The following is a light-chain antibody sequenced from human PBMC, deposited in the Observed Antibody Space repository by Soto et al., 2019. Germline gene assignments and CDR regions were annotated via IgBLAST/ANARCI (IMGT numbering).Light chain of an antibody. J-gene: IGKJ4*01. Sequence: EIVLTQSPGTLSLSPGERATLSCRASQSVSSSSLAWYQQKPGQAPGLLIYGASSRATGIPDRFSGSGSGTDFTLTIGRLEPEDFAVYYCQQYGSSLLTFGGGTKVEIK. CDR1: QSVSSSS. CDR2: GAS. CDR3: QQYGSSLLT. V-gene: IGKV3-20*01.